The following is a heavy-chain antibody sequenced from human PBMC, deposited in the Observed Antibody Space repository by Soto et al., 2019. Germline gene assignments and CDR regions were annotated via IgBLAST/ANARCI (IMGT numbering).Heavy chain of an antibody. V-gene: IGHV1-18*01. CDR1: GYTFTSYG. CDR3: ARDSTGLLAGELPPAGISLLDY. CDR2: ISAYNGNT. J-gene: IGHJ4*02. D-gene: IGHD1-26*01. Sequence: ASVKVSCKASGYTFTSYGISWVRQAPGQGLEWMGWISAYNGNTNYAQKLQGRVTMTTDTSTSTAYMELRSLRSDDTAVYYCARDSTGLLAGELPPAGISLLDYWGQGTLVTVSS.